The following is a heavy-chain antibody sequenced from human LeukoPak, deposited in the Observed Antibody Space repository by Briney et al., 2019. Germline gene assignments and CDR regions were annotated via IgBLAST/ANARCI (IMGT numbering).Heavy chain of an antibody. J-gene: IGHJ6*02. Sequence: SETLSLTCTVSGGSISSYYWSWIRQPPEKGLEWIGYIYYSGSTNYNPSLKSRVTMSVDTSKNQFSLKLSSVTAADTAVYYCARDPSSYDSGDYVGYGMDVWGQGTTVTVSS. CDR3: ARDPSSYDSGDYVGYGMDV. CDR2: IYYSGST. D-gene: IGHD4-17*01. V-gene: IGHV4-59*01. CDR1: GGSISSYY.